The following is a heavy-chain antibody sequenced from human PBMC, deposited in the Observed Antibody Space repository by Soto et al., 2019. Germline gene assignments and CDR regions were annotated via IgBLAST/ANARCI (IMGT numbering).Heavy chain of an antibody. J-gene: IGHJ4*02. D-gene: IGHD2-15*01. Sequence: QVQLQESGPGLVKPSQTLSLTCTVSGGSISSGGYYWSWIRQHPGKGLEWIGYIYYSGSTYYNPSLKSRVTISVYTSKNQFSLKLSSVTAADTAVYYCAREVVASTRYYFDYWGQGTLVTVSS. CDR2: IYYSGST. CDR1: GGSISSGGYY. CDR3: AREVVASTRYYFDY. V-gene: IGHV4-31*03.